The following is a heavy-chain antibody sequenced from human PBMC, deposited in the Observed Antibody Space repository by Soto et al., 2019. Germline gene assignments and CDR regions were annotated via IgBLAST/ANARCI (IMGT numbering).Heavy chain of an antibody. J-gene: IGHJ5*01. CDR3: ARVSVYYDHRGYYSFDS. Sequence: GSGPTLVNPTDTLTLTCAVSGFSLSNPRMGVSWIRQPPGRALEWLAHIFSSDEDSYSPSLKDRLTISKDTSRSQVVLTMTHMDPADTATYYSARVSVYYDHRGYYSFDSWGQGTQVTVSS. CDR1: GFSLSNPRMG. V-gene: IGHV2-26*01. D-gene: IGHD3-3*01. CDR2: IFSSDED.